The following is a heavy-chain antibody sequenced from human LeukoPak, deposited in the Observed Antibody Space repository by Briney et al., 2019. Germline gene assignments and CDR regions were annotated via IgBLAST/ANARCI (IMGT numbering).Heavy chain of an antibody. CDR2: ISSSSSTI. J-gene: IGHJ5*02. V-gene: IGHV3-48*02. CDR1: GFTFSSYS. D-gene: IGHD1-26*01. Sequence: GGSLRLSCAASGFTFSSYSMNWVRQAPGEGLEWVSYISSSSSTIYYADSVKGRFTISRDNAKNSLYLQMNSLRDEDTAVYYCARGLSGSYYASDPWGQGTLVTVSS. CDR3: ARGLSGSYYASDP.